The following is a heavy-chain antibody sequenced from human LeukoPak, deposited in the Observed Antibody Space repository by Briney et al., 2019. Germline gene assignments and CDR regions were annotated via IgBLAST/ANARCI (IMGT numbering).Heavy chain of an antibody. CDR2: IYYSGST. J-gene: IGHJ5*02. D-gene: IGHD5-18*01. CDR1: GGSISSYY. V-gene: IGHV4-59*08. CDR3: ASHSRDTAMVS. Sequence: SETLSLTCTVSGGSISSYYWSWIRQPPGKGLEWIGYIYYSGSTNYNPSLKSRVTISVDTSENQFSLKLSSVTAADTAVYYCASHSRDTAMVSWGQGTLVTVSS.